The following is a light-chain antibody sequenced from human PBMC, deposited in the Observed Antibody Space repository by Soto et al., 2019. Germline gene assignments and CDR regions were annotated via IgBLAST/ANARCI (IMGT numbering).Light chain of an antibody. Sequence: QSVLTQPPSASGTPGQRVTISCSGSSSNIGSNTVNWYQQLPGTAPKLLIYSNNQRPSGVPDRFSGSKSGTSASLAISGLQSEDEADYYRAAWDDSLNAWVFGGGTKLTVL. CDR3: AAWDDSLNAWV. CDR2: SNN. CDR1: SSNIGSNT. V-gene: IGLV1-44*01. J-gene: IGLJ3*02.